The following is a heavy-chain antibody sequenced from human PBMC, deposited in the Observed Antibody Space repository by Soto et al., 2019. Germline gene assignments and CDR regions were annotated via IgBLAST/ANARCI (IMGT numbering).Heavy chain of an antibody. CDR3: ARSRYFTFDY. CDR1: GGSISSYY. D-gene: IGHD3-3*01. Sequence: SETLSLTCTVSGGSISSYYWSWIRQPPGKGLEWIGYIYYSGSTNYNPSLKSRVTISVDTSKNQFSLKLSSVTAADTAVYYCARSRYFTFDYSGQGTLVTVSS. J-gene: IGHJ4*02. V-gene: IGHV4-59*01. CDR2: IYYSGST.